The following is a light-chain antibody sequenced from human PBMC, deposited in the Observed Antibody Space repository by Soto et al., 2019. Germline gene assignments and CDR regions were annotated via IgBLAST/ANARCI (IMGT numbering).Light chain of an antibody. CDR1: QSIRRS. CDR3: QQSFNRPRP. V-gene: IGKV1-39*01. J-gene: IGKJ1*01. Sequence: DVQVTQSTYSLSASVGDRVTITCRASQSIRRSLNWYQQKPGKAPKLLIYAASSLQSGVPSRFSGTGSGTDFTLTISSLQPEDFAIYYCQQSFNRPRPFGQGTKVDVK. CDR2: AAS.